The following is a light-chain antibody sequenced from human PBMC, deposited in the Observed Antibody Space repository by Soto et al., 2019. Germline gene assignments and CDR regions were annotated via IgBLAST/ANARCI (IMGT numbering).Light chain of an antibody. CDR1: SSNIGTNT. Sequence: QAVVTQPPSVSGTPGQRVVISCSGSSSNIGTNTVNWYQQLPGTAPKLLIFRDTQRPSGLPDRFSASKSGTSASLAISGLQSEDAADYYCAAWDDTLKGGVFGGGTKLTVL. CDR2: RDT. CDR3: AAWDDTLKGGV. V-gene: IGLV1-44*01. J-gene: IGLJ3*02.